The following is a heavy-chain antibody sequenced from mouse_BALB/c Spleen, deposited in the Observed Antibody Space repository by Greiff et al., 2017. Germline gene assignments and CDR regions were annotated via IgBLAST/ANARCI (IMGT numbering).Heavy chain of an antibody. CDR3: ARNGDYRYDGGYAMDY. CDR2: IWSGGST. V-gene: IGHV2-2*02. Sequence: VQLQQSGPGLVQPSQSLSITCTVSGFSLTSYGVHWVRQSPGKGLEWLGVIWSGGSTDYNAAFISRLSISKDNSKSQVFFKMNSLQANDTAIYYCARNGDYRYDGGYAMDYWGQGTSVTVAS. J-gene: IGHJ4*01. D-gene: IGHD2-14*01. CDR1: GFSLTSYG.